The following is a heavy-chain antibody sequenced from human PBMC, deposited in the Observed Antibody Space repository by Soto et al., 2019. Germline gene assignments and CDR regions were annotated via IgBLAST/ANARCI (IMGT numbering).Heavy chain of an antibody. CDR1: GASISTGGYY. V-gene: IGHV4-31*03. D-gene: IGHD5-18*01. CDR3: AIYNFGYVHIDH. Sequence: QVQLQESGPGLVKPSQTLSLTCTVAGASISTGGYYWSWIRQHPGKGLEWIGYIYYSGSTYYNPSHKSRVTMSVDTSKNQFSLKLSSVTAADTAVYYCAIYNFGYVHIDHWVQGTLVTVSS. J-gene: IGHJ4*02. CDR2: IYYSGST.